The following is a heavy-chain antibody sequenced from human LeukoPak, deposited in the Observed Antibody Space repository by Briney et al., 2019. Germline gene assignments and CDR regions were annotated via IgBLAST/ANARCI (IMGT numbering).Heavy chain of an antibody. CDR2: IKLDGSEK. D-gene: IGHD5-12*01. CDR1: GFIFSNYW. V-gene: IGHV3-7*01. Sequence: PGGSLRLSCAASGFIFSNYWMSWVRQAPGKGLECVATIKLDGSEKYYVDSVKGRFTTSRDNAKNSLYLQMNSLRAEDTAVYYCARGGGVATSLYYWGQGTLVTVSS. CDR3: ARGGGVATSLYY. J-gene: IGHJ4*02.